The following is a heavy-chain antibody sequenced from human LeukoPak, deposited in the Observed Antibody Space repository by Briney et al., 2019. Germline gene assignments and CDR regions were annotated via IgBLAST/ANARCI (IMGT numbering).Heavy chain of an antibody. Sequence: SETLSLTCTVSGGSISNYYWSWIRQPPGKGLEWIGYIYYSGSTNYNPSLMSRVTISVDTSKTQFSLKLSSVTAADTAVYYCARYRNEALFAFDIWGQGTMVTVSS. CDR3: ARYRNEALFAFDI. D-gene: IGHD1-14*01. CDR2: IYYSGST. CDR1: GGSISNYY. J-gene: IGHJ3*02. V-gene: IGHV4-59*01.